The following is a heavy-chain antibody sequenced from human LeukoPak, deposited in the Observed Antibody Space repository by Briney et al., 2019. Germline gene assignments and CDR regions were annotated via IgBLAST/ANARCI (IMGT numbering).Heavy chain of an antibody. CDR1: GGSISSYY. J-gene: IGHJ4*02. D-gene: IGHD3-22*01. CDR3: ARVGYYYDSSGYADY. Sequence: PSETLSLTCTVSGGSISSYYWSWIRQTAGKGLEWIGRIYTSGSTNYNPSLKSRVTMSVDTSKNQFSLKLSSVTAADTAVYYCARVGYYYDSSGYADYWGQGTLVTVSS. V-gene: IGHV4-4*07. CDR2: IYTSGST.